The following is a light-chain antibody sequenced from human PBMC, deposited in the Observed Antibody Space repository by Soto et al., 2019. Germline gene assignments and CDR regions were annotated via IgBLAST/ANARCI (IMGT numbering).Light chain of an antibody. J-gene: IGLJ3*02. CDR2: DVS. V-gene: IGLV1-44*01. CDR1: SSHIGSNT. Sequence: QSVLTQPPSASGTPGQRVIISCSGSSSHIGSNTVNWYQQLPGTAPKLMIYDVSKRPSGVPDRFSGSKSGNTASLTISGLQAEDEADYYCCSYAGIHTWVFGGGTKVTVL. CDR3: CSYAGIHTWV.